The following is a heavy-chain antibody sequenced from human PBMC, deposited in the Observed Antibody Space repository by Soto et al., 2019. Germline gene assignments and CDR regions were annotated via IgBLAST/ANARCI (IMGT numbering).Heavy chain of an antibody. CDR3: ARQSGTSQIDF. J-gene: IGHJ4*02. CDR2: IYYSRST. D-gene: IGHD1-1*01. CDR1: GGSISSYY. Sequence: PSETLSLTCTVSGGSISSYYWSWIRQPPGKGLEWIGYIYYSRSTNYNPSLKSRVTISVDTSKNQFSLKLSSVTAADTAVYYCARQSGTSQIDFWGQGTLVTVSS. V-gene: IGHV4-59*08.